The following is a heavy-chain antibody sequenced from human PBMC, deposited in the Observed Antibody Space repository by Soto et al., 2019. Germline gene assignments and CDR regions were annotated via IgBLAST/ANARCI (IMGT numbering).Heavy chain of an antibody. Sequence: ASVKVSCKASGYSFTGLDINWVRQTTGQGLEWMGWIQPSSGRTGYAQKFQGRVTMTRDTSINTAYMELSSLTSDETAFYYCARGVTAGVDYWGQGTLVTVSS. CDR1: GYSFTGLD. V-gene: IGHV1-8*01. CDR3: ARGVTAGVDY. J-gene: IGHJ4*02. D-gene: IGHD1-26*01. CDR2: IQPSSGRT.